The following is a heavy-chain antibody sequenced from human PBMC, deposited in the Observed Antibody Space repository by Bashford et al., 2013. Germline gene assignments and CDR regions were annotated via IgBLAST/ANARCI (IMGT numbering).Heavy chain of an antibody. Sequence: SSETLSLTCAVSGYSISSGHSWAWLRQPPGRGLEFIGDIYHSGTTYYNPSLMSRVTISLDSSKKQFSLNLSSVTAADTAVYYCARRGPYCSGDNCRRTSYYYYYYMDVWGKGTTVTVSS. J-gene: IGHJ6*03. CDR2: IYHSGTT. CDR1: GYSISSGHS. D-gene: IGHD2-15*01. V-gene: IGHV4-38-2*01. CDR3: ARRGPYCSGDNCRRTSYYYYYYMDV.